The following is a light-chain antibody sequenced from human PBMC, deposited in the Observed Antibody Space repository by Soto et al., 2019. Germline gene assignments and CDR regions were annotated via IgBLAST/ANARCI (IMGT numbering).Light chain of an antibody. Sequence: QSVLTQPASVSGSPGQSITISCTGTSSDIGGYNSVSWYQHHPGKAPKLMIYGVTNRPSGVSNRFSGSKSGNTASLTISGLQAEDEADYYCNSYTSTNTLYVFGTGTKVTVL. CDR2: GVT. J-gene: IGLJ1*01. CDR1: SSDIGGYNS. V-gene: IGLV2-14*01. CDR3: NSYTSTNTLYV.